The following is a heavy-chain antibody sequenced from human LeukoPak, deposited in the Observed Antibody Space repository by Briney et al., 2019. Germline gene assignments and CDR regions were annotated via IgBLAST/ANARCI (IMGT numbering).Heavy chain of an antibody. CDR2: VYTSGIT. CDR1: GGFISRYY. J-gene: IGHJ6*03. CDR3: ARHNGFDRGYYYYMDV. Sequence: SETLSLTCTVSGGFISRYYWSWIRQPAGKGLEWMGRVYTSGITNYNPSLKSRITMSVDTSKNQFSLKLTSVTAADTAVYYCARHNGFDRGYYYYMDVWGKGTTVTVSS. D-gene: IGHD3-9*01. V-gene: IGHV4-4*07.